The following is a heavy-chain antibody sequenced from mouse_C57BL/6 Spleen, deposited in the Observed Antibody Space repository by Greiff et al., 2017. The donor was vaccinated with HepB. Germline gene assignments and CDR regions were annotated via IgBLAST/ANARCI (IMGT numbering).Heavy chain of an antibody. J-gene: IGHJ4*01. V-gene: IGHV7-3*01. Sequence: DVKLQESGGGLVQPGGSLSLSCAASGFTFTDYYMSWVRQPPGKALEWLGFIRNKANGYTTEYSASVKGRFTISRDNSQSILYLQMNALRAEDSATYYCARYRNLGMDYWGQGTSVTVSS. CDR2: IRNKANGYTT. CDR1: GFTFTDYY. CDR3: ARYRNLGMDY. D-gene: IGHD2-1*01.